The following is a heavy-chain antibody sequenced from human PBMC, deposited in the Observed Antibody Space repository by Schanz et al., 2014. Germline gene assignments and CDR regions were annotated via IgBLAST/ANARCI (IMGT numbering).Heavy chain of an antibody. CDR3: ARSPGDFPGWFDS. CDR1: GGSISSGGSS. D-gene: IGHD4-17*01. J-gene: IGHJ5*01. CDR2: IYHSGST. V-gene: IGHV4-30-2*01. Sequence: QLQLQESGSGLVKPSQTLSLTCGVSGGSISSGGSSWNWIRLPPGKGLEWIGYIYHSGSTYYNPSLKSRVTISVDRSKNQSSLILNSLTAADTAVYYCARSPGDFPGWFDSWGQGTLVTVSS.